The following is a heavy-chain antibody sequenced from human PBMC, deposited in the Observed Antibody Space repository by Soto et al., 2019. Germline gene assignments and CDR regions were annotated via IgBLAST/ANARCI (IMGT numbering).Heavy chain of an antibody. Sequence: QVQLVQSGAEVKKPGASVKLSCKASGYTFSNYAVQWVRQAPGQSLEWMGWIHAGNGDTKYSQKFHDRVTITRDTSRSTAYMELSSLRSEDTAIYYCARVPRYTSDIVQVPAVMFEDWFVPWGQGTLVTVSS. J-gene: IGHJ5*02. D-gene: IGHD2-2*01. V-gene: IGHV1-3*01. CDR3: ARVPRYTSDIVQVPAVMFEDWFVP. CDR1: GYTFSNYA. CDR2: IHAGNGDT.